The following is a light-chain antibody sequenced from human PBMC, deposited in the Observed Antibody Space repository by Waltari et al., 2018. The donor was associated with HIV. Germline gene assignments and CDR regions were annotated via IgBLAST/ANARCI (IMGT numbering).Light chain of an antibody. CDR1: SSDVGAYIY. CDR2: DVI. CDR3: SSHTSSSPWV. V-gene: IGLV2-14*03. J-gene: IGLJ3*02. Sequence: QSALTQPASVSGSPGQSITISCTGTSSDVGAYIYVSWYQQHPGKAPKLMIYDVINRPSGVSNRFSGSKSGNTASLTISGLQAEDEAEYYCSSHTSSSPWVFGGGTKVTVL.